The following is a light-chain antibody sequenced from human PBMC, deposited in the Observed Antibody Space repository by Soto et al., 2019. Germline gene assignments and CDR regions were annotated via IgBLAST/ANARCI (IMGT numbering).Light chain of an antibody. CDR1: SSNNGAGYD. Sequence: QSVRAQPPSVSGAPGQRVTISCTGSSSNNGAGYDVHWYQQLPGTAPKLLVSGNTNRPSGVPDRFSGSKSGTSASLAITGLQAEDEADYYCQSYDSSLSYWVFGGGTKLTVL. CDR3: QSYDSSLSYWV. V-gene: IGLV1-40*01. J-gene: IGLJ3*02. CDR2: GNT.